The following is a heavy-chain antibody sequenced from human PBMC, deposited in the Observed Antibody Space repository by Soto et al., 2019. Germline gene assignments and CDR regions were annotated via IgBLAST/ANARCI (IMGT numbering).Heavy chain of an antibody. D-gene: IGHD5-18*01. CDR1: GGTFSSYA. CDR2: IIPIFGTA. J-gene: IGHJ4*02. Sequence: SVKVSCKASGGTFSSYAISWVRQAPGQGLEWMGGIIPIFGTANYAQKFQGRVTITADESTSTAYMELSSLRSEDTAVYYCARMTAMVTPSFDYWGQGTLVTVSS. V-gene: IGHV1-69*13. CDR3: ARMTAMVTPSFDY.